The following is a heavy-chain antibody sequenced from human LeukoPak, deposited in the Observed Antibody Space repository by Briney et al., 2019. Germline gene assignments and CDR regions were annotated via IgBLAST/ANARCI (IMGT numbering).Heavy chain of an antibody. D-gene: IGHD3-3*01. Sequence: GGSLRLSCAASGFTFSSYAMSWVRQAPGKGLEWVSAISGIGGSTYYADSVKGRFTISRDNSKNTLYLQMNSLRAEDTAVYYCAKGSEVLWSGYYSIYWGQGTLVTVSS. CDR1: GFTFSSYA. CDR3: AKGSEVLWSGYYSIY. J-gene: IGHJ4*02. V-gene: IGHV3-23*01. CDR2: ISGIGGST.